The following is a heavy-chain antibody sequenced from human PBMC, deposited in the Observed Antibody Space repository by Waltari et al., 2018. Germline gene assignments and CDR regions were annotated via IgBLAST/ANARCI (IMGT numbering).Heavy chain of an antibody. CDR1: GFTFNSYW. CDR3: ASIGPHSSTWYFDY. V-gene: IGHV3-7*01. J-gene: IGHJ4*02. D-gene: IGHD6-13*01. CDR2: IKGDGSEK. Sequence: EVQVVESGGGLVQTGGSLRLSCAASGFTFNSYWMSWVRQAPGKGLEWVASIKGDGSEKHYVDSVKGRFTISRDNAKNSLYLQVNSLRDEDTAVYFCASIGPHSSTWYFDYWGQGTLVTVSS.